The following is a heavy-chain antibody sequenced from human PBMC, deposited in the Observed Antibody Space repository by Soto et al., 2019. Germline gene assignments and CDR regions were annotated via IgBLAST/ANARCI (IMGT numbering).Heavy chain of an antibody. CDR2: TYYRSKWYN. J-gene: IGHJ5*01. CDR3: AILIGNSWLDS. D-gene: IGHD2-8*01. CDR1: GDSVSTNSAT. V-gene: IGHV6-1*01. Sequence: QVQLQQSGPGLVKPSQTLSLTCAISGDSVSTNSATWAWIRQSPSRGLEWLGRTYYRSKWYNDYAVSVKGRITINPDTSNHQLSLHLNSVTPDDTAVYYCAILIGNSWLDSWGQGTLVTVSS.